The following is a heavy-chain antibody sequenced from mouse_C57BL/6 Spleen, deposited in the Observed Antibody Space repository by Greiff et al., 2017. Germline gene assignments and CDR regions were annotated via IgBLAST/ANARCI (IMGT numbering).Heavy chain of an antibody. CDR1: GFTFTDYY. D-gene: IGHD2-1*01. V-gene: IGHV7-3*01. Sequence: EVKVEESGGGLVQPGGSLSLSCAASGFTFTDYYMSWVRQPPGKALEWLGFIRNKANGYTTEYSASVKGRFTISRDNSQSILYLQMNALRAEDSATYYCARYTNGNYDYWGQGTTLTVSS. CDR2: IRNKANGYTT. CDR3: ARYTNGNYDY. J-gene: IGHJ2*01.